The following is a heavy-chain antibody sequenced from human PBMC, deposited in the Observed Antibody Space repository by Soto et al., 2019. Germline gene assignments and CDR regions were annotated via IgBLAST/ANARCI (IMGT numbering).Heavy chain of an antibody. D-gene: IGHD4-17*01. J-gene: IGHJ4*02. V-gene: IGHV4-59*01. CDR1: GGSISSYY. CDR3: ARGGNDYGDYYFDY. Sequence: QVQLQESGPGLVKPSETLSLTCTVSGGSISSYYWSWIRQPPGKGLEWIGYIYYSGSTNYNPSLTSRVTISVDTSKNQFSLKLSSVTAADTAVYYCARGGNDYGDYYFDYWGQGTLVTVSS. CDR2: IYYSGST.